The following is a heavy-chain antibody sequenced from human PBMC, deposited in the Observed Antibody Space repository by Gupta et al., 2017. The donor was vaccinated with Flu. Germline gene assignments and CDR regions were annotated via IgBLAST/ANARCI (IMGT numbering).Heavy chain of an antibody. CDR3: ARCLLYGGDAHFDY. CDR1: GFPFNANW. V-gene: IGHV3-7*01. CDR2: IRQDGSEK. Sequence: EVQLVESGGGLVQPGGSLRLPCAASGFPFNANWRTWVRQAAGKGGEWVASIRQDGSEKYYVDSVNGRFTISRDNAKNSLYLQMNSLAAEDTALYYGARCLLYGGDAHFDYWGQGSLVTVSS. D-gene: IGHD4-23*01. J-gene: IGHJ4*02.